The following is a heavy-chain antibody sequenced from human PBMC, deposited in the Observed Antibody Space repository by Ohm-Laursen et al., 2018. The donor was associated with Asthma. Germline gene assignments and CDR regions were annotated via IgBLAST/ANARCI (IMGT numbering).Heavy chain of an antibody. CDR1: GFTFSSYT. CDR2: MNGNGDTT. V-gene: IGHV3-64D*08. CDR3: IKDLSGTYSFDY. Sequence: SLRLSCSASGFTFSSYTMHWVRQAPGKGLDYVSSMNGNGDTTHYADSVKGRFTISRDNSKNTLYLQMSSLRAEDTAVYHCIKDLSGTYSFDYWGQGALVTGSS. D-gene: IGHD1-26*01. J-gene: IGHJ4*02.